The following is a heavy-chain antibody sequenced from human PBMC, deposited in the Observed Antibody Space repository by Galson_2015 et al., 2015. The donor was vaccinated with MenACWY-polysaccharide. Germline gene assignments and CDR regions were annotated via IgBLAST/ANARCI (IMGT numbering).Heavy chain of an antibody. CDR2: IIPILGLA. CDR3: ARFMDYDSSGYPLYGMDV. V-gene: IGHV1-69*04. D-gene: IGHD3-22*01. J-gene: IGHJ6*02. Sequence: SVKVSCKASGGTFSTYAICWVRQAPGQGLEWMGRIIPILGLANYPQKFQGRVTITADKSTSTAYMEVNSLRSEDTAVYFCARFMDYDSSGYPLYGMDVWGQGTTVTVSS. CDR1: GGTFSTYA.